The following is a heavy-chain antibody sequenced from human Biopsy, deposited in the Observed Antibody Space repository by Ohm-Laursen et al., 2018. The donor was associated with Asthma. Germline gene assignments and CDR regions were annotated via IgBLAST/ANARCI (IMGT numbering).Heavy chain of an antibody. CDR1: GFTFGDYW. CDR2: ISYDGGNK. J-gene: IGHJ3*02. CDR3: ARTHERWTSIQDDALDI. V-gene: IGHV3-30*03. D-gene: IGHD4-23*01. Sequence: SLRLSCSASGFTFGDYWMSWVRQVPGKGLEWVAVISYDGGNKFYGDSVKGRFTLSRDNSRNTLYLQMNSLRVEDTAIYYCARTHERWTSIQDDALDIWGQGTMVIVSS.